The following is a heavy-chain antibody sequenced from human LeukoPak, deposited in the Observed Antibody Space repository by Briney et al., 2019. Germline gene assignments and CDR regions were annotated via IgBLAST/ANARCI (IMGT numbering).Heavy chain of an antibody. CDR3: ASIGVQLWLRSY. D-gene: IGHD5-18*01. CDR2: IYSGGST. Sequence: GGSLRLSCAASGFTVSSNYMSWVRQAPGKGLEWVSVIYSGGSTYYADSVKGRFTISRDSSKNTLYLQMNSLRAEDTAVYYCASIGVQLWLRSYWGQGTLVTVSS. CDR1: GFTVSSNY. J-gene: IGHJ4*02. V-gene: IGHV3-53*01.